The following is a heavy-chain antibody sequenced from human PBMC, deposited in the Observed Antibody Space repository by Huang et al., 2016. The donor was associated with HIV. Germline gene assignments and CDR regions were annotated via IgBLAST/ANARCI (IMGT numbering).Heavy chain of an antibody. Sequence: QVHLVQSGAEVKKPGASVKVSCKASGYTFTNYYSNWVRQAPGRGLEWMGWMNPNTGNTGLAQSFQGRVTMTRKTSITTAYMELTSLTSEDTAVYYCARSAYGDLDYWGLGTLVIVSS. CDR1: GYTFTNYY. V-gene: IGHV1-8*02. CDR3: ARSAYGDLDY. J-gene: IGHJ4*02. CDR2: MNPNTGNT. D-gene: IGHD4-17*01.